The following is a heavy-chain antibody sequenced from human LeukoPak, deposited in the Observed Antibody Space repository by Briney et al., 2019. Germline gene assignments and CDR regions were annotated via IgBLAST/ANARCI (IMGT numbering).Heavy chain of an antibody. CDR1: GFTFSSYS. Sequence: GGSLRLSCAASGFTFSSYSMNWVRQAPGKGLEWVSSISSSSSYIYYADSVKGRFTISRDNAKNSLYLQMNSLRAEDTAVYYCARDAPTYYYDSSGHNYFDYWGQGTLVTVSS. CDR2: ISSSSSYI. J-gene: IGHJ4*02. V-gene: IGHV3-21*01. CDR3: ARDAPTYYYDSSGHNYFDY. D-gene: IGHD3-22*01.